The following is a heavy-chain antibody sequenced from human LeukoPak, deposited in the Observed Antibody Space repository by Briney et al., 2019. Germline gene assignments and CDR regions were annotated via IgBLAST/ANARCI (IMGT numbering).Heavy chain of an antibody. CDR1: GFTFSSYG. CDR2: ISYDGSNK. CDR3: AKCGRSITMAFYYGMDV. D-gene: IGHD3-10*01. J-gene: IGHJ6*02. Sequence: PGRSLRLSCAASGFTFSSYGMHWVRQAPGRGLERVAVISYDGSNKYYADAVKSRFTISTDNSKNTLYLQMNSLRAEDTAVYYCAKCGRSITMAFYYGMDVWGQGTTVTVSS. V-gene: IGHV3-30*18.